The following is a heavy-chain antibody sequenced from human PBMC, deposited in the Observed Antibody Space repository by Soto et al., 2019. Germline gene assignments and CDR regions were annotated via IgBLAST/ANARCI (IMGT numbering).Heavy chain of an antibody. J-gene: IGHJ5*02. V-gene: IGHV5-51*01. CDR2: IYPGDSDT. CDR3: ARRGITMVRGVTWDWFDP. Sequence: PGESLKISCKGSGYSFTSYWIGWVRQMPGKGLEWMGIIYPGDSDTRYSPSFQGQVTISADKSISTAYLQWSSLKASDTAMYYCARRGITMVRGVTWDWFDPWGQGTLVTVSS. CDR1: GYSFTSYW. D-gene: IGHD3-10*01.